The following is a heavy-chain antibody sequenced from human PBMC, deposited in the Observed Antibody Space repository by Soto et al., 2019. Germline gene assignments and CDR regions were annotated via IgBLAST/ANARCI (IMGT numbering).Heavy chain of an antibody. CDR1: GGPITSYY. CDR3: ARMDYYDSSGSYYYGMDV. V-gene: IGHV3-66*01. CDR2: IYSGGST. J-gene: IGHJ6*02. D-gene: IGHD3-22*01. Sequence: ETLSLTCTVSGGPITSYYWSWVRQAPGKGLEWVSLIYSGGSTYYADSVKGRFTISRDNSKNTLYLQMNSLRAEDTAVYYCARMDYYDSSGSYYYGMDVWGQGTTVTVSS.